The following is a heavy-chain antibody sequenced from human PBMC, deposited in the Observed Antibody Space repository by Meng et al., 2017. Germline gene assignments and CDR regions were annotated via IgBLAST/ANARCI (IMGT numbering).Heavy chain of an antibody. Sequence: QVPRVAPWVEWKKPGASIKVAGKASGYHFTGYYMHWVRQAPGQGLEWMGRINPNSGGTNYAQKFQGRVTMTRDTSISTAYMELSRLRSDDTAVYYCARGTKYYYDSSGYYLVWGQGTLVTVSS. CDR2: INPNSGGT. CDR3: ARGTKYYYDSSGYYLV. D-gene: IGHD3-22*01. CDR1: GYHFTGYY. J-gene: IGHJ4*02. V-gene: IGHV1-2*06.